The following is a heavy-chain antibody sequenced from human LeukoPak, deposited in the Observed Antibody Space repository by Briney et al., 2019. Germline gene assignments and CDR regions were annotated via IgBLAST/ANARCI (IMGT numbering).Heavy chain of an antibody. V-gene: IGHV1-69*04. Sequence: SVKVSCKASGGTFSSYAISWVRQAPGQGLEWMGRIIPILGIANYAQKFQGRVTITADKSTSTAYMELSSLRSEDTAVYYCALDEQLVNPFDYWGQGTLVTVSS. CDR3: ALDEQLVNPFDY. CDR2: IIPILGIA. D-gene: IGHD6-13*01. J-gene: IGHJ4*02. CDR1: GGTFSSYA.